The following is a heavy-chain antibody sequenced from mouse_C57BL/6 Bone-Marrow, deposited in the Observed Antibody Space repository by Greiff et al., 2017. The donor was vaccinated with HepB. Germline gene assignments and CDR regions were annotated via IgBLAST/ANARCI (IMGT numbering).Heavy chain of an antibody. CDR2: INPSTGGT. V-gene: IGHV1-42*01. Sequence: EVQLQQSGPELVKPGASVKISCKASGYSFTGYYMNWVKQSPEKSLEWIGEINPSTGGTTYNQKFKAKATLTVDKSSSTAYMQLKSLTSEDSAVYYCARRNYGSPHYYAMDYWGQGTSVTVSS. CDR1: GYSFTGYY. J-gene: IGHJ4*01. CDR3: ARRNYGSPHYYAMDY. D-gene: IGHD1-1*01.